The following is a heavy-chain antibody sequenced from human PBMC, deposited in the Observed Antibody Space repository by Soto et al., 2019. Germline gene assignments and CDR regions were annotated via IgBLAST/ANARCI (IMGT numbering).Heavy chain of an antibody. CDR2: IDSSGGST. V-gene: IGHV3-23*01. D-gene: IGHD3-3*01. J-gene: IGHJ4*02. CDR3: AKDYDFWSGYYTGIDY. Sequence: GGSLRLSCAASGFTFSSYVMSWVRQAPGKGLEWVSGIDSSGGSTHYTDSVKGRFTISRDNSKNTLYLQMNSLRAEDTAVYYCAKDYDFWSGYYTGIDYWGQGTLVTVSS. CDR1: GFTFSSYV.